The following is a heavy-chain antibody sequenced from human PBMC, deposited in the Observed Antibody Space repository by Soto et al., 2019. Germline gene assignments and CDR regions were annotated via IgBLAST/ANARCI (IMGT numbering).Heavy chain of an antibody. CDR3: AKVGENDGDPHLNYYYYGMDV. CDR2: INPTGGGRT. V-gene: IGHV1-46*01. CDR1: GYYVTRYY. J-gene: IGHJ6*02. D-gene: IGHD1-1*01. Sequence: ASVKVSCKASGYYVTRYYIHWVRQGPGQGLEWMGIINPTGGGRTKYAQKFQGRVTVTSDRSTSTVYMELTSLRSDDTAAYYCAKVGENDGDPHLNYYYYGMDVWGQGTMVTVSS.